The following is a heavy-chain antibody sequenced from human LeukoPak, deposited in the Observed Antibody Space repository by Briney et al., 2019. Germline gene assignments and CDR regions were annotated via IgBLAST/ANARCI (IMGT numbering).Heavy chain of an antibody. Sequence: SGPTLVKPTQTLTLTCTFSGFSLSTSGVGVGWIRQPPGKALEWLALIYWDDDKRYSPSLKSRLTITKDTSKNQVVLTMTNMDPVDTATYYCAHSDGDYYDTRGAFDIWGQGTMVTVSS. D-gene: IGHD3-22*01. CDR1: GFSLSTSGVG. V-gene: IGHV2-5*02. CDR2: IYWDDDK. J-gene: IGHJ3*02. CDR3: AHSDGDYYDTRGAFDI.